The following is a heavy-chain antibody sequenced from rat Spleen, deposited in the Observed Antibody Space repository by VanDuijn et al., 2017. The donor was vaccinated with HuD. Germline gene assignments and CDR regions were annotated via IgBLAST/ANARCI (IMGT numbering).Heavy chain of an antibody. J-gene: IGHJ2*01. CDR3: ARYPELGAGGYYFDY. CDR1: GLSFSNYD. CDR2: IRYDGDNT. D-gene: IGHD5-1*01. Sequence: EVQLVESGGGLVQPGRSMKLSCAASGLSFSNYDMAWVRQAPTKGLEWVATIRYDGDNTYYRDSVKGRFTISRDIAKSTLYLQMDSLRSEDTATYYCARYPELGAGGYYFDYWGQGVMVTVSS. V-gene: IGHV5-25*01.